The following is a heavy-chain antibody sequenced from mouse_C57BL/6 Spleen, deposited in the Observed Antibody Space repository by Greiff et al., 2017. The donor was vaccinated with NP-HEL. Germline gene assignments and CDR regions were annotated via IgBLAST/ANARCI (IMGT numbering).Heavy chain of an antibody. CDR1: GYTFTDYY. V-gene: IGHV1-75*01. J-gene: IGHJ3*01. Sequence: VQLQQSGPELVKPGASVKISCKASGYTFTDYYINWVKQRPGQGLEWIGWIFPGSGSTYYNEKFKGKATLTVDKSSSTAYMLLSSLTSEDSAVYFCASPSTVVEGGFAYWGQGTLVTVSA. CDR3: ASPSTVVEGGFAY. D-gene: IGHD1-1*01. CDR2: IFPGSGST.